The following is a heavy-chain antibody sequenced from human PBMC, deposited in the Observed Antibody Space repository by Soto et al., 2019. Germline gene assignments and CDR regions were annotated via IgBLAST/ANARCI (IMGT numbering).Heavy chain of an antibody. J-gene: IGHJ4*02. V-gene: IGHV2-5*02. D-gene: IGHD3-3*01. Sequence: QITLTESGPTLVKPTQTLTLTCTFSGFSLTTSGVVLGWILQPTGKALAWFALIYGDDDKRYSPSLKSRLTVNKHTSKIQGVLTMTNMDPVDTATYYCAHRLKERGTFYDFWSGHVVSSFDSWGQGTLVTVSS. CDR2: IYGDDDK. CDR3: AHRLKERGTFYDFWSGHVVSSFDS. CDR1: GFSLTTSGVV.